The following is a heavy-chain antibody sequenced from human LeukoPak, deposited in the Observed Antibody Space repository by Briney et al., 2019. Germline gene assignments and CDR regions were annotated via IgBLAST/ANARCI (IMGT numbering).Heavy chain of an antibody. J-gene: IGHJ6*03. CDR3: ARGIGCSSTSCYDYYMDV. CDR1: GFTFSDYY. Sequence: GGSLRLSCAASGFTFSDYYMSWLRQAPGKGLEWGSYISSSGSTIYYADSVKGRFTISRDNAKNSLYLQMNSLRAEDTAVYYCARGIGCSSTSCYDYYMDVWGKGTTVTISS. V-gene: IGHV3-11*01. CDR2: ISSSGSTI. D-gene: IGHD2-2*01.